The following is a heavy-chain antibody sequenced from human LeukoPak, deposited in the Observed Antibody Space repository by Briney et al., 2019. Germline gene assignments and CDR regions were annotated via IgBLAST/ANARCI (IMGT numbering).Heavy chain of an antibody. CDR2: ISSSGSTI. J-gene: IGHJ6*03. D-gene: IGHD4-17*01. V-gene: IGHV3-48*03. Sequence: GGSLRLSCAASGFTFSSYEMNWVRQAPGKGLEWVSYISSSGSTIYYADSVKGRFTISRDNAKNSLYLQMNSLRAEDTAVYYCARAACYGDYCYYYYYYMDVWGKGTTVTVS. CDR3: ARAACYGDYCYYYYYYMDV. CDR1: GFTFSSYE.